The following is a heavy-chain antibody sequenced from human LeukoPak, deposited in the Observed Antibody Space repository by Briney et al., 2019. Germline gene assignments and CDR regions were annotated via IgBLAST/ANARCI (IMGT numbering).Heavy chain of an antibody. J-gene: IGHJ6*03. V-gene: IGHV4-59*08. Sequence: PSETLSLTCTISGGPISTSYWSWIRPPPGKGLEWIGYFFYGGSTKYNPSLKSRVTISAHTSNNQVSLELSSVTAAATAVYYCASGYYYYMDVWGTGTTVIVSS. CDR3: ASGYYYYMDV. CDR2: FFYGGST. CDR1: GGPISTSY.